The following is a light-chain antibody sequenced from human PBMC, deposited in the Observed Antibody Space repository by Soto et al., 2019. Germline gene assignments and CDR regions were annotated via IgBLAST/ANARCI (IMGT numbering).Light chain of an antibody. CDR1: SSDIGSYNH. CDR3: SSYTSSSTWV. Sequence: QSALTQPASVSGSPGQSITISCSGTSSDIGSYNHVAWYQQFPGKSPKLMIYAVSDRPSGVSDRFSGSKSGITASLTISGLQTEDEADYYCSSYTSSSTWVFGGGTKLTVL. CDR2: AVS. J-gene: IGLJ3*02. V-gene: IGLV2-14*03.